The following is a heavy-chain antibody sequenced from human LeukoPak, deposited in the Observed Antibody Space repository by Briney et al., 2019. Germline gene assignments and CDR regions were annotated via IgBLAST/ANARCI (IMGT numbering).Heavy chain of an antibody. CDR2: INSAGNSI. Sequence: RSGGSLRLSCAASGFTFSSYWMHWVRQAPGKGLVWVSRINSAGNSISYADSVKGRFTISRDNAKNTLYLQMNSLRAEDTAVYYCTRSYYYDSSRDYWGQGTLVTVSS. V-gene: IGHV3-74*01. CDR3: TRSYYYDSSRDY. CDR1: GFTFSSYW. D-gene: IGHD3-22*01. J-gene: IGHJ4*02.